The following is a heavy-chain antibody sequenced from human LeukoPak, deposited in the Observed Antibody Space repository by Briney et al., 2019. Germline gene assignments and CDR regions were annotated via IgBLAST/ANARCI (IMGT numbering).Heavy chain of an antibody. J-gene: IGHJ4*02. CDR3: TRGHHYFVSGSYYNF. D-gene: IGHD3-10*01. CDR1: GYTFTGYY. Sequence: ASVKVSCTPSGYTFTGYYIFWVRQAPGQELEWMGWINPNSGGTNYAQKFQGRVTMTSDTSISTAYMELSRPRSDDTAVFYCTRGHHYFVSGSYYNFWGQGTLVTVSS. V-gene: IGHV1-2*02. CDR2: INPNSGGT.